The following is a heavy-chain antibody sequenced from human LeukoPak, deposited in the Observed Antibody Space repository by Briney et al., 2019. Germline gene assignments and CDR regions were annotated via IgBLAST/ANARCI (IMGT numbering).Heavy chain of an antibody. V-gene: IGHV3-30-3*01. CDR3: ATDGDF. J-gene: IGHJ4*02. CDR1: GFSFSSYA. D-gene: IGHD3-3*01. Sequence: PGRSLRLSCAASGFSFSSYALHWVRQAPGKGLEWVAVISYDGNNNYSADSVKGRFTISRDNSKNTVYLQMASLRPDDTAVYYCATDGDFWGQGTLVTVSS. CDR2: ISYDGNNN.